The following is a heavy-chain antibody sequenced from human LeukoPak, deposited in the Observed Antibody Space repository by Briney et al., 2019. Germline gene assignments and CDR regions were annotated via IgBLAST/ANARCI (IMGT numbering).Heavy chain of an antibody. Sequence: GGSLRLSCAASGFIFSSYAVHWVRQAPGKGLEWVAVISYDGSNKYYADSVKGRFTISRDNSKNTLYLQMNSLRAEDTAVYYCARDRSYYDFWSGYYTGYYGMDVWGQGTTVTVSS. D-gene: IGHD3-3*01. CDR3: ARDRSYYDFWSGYYTGYYGMDV. CDR1: GFIFSSYA. V-gene: IGHV3-30-3*01. CDR2: ISYDGSNK. J-gene: IGHJ6*02.